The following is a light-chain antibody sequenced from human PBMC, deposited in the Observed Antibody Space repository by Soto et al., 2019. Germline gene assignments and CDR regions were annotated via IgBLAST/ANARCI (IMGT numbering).Light chain of an antibody. J-gene: IGLJ1*01. Sequence: QSVLTQPASVSGSPGQSITISCTGTSSDVGLSDYVSWYQQHPGKAPQLMIYAVSNRPSGVSNRFSASKSGNTDSLFISGLQAEDEADYYCSSYTSDSSYVFGSGTKVTVL. CDR1: SSDVGLSDY. CDR2: AVS. V-gene: IGLV2-14*01. CDR3: SSYTSDSSYV.